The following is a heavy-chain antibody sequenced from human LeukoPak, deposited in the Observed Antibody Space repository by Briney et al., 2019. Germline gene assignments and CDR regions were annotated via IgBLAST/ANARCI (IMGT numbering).Heavy chain of an antibody. CDR1: GYSISGGYY. CDR2: VYHSGST. CDR3: ARGAYSGYEIDY. D-gene: IGHD5-12*01. Sequence: PSETLSLTCAVSGYSISGGYYWGWIRQPPGKGLEWIGSVYHSGSTYYNPSLKSRVTISVDTSKNQFSLKLSSVTAADTAVYYCARGAYSGYEIDYWGQGPLVTVSS. J-gene: IGHJ4*02. V-gene: IGHV4-38-2*01.